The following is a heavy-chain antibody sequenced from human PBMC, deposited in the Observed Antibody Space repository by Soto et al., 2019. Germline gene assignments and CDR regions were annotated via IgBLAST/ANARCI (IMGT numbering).Heavy chain of an antibody. J-gene: IGHJ6*02. V-gene: IGHV6-1*01. D-gene: IGHD3-10*01. CDR1: GDSVSSNSAA. CDR2: TYYRSKWYN. CDR3: AREGITMVRGVITRHYYYYGMDV. Sequence: SQTLSLTCAIPGDSVSSNSAAWNWIRQSPSRGLEWLGRTYYRSKWYNDYAVSVKSRITINPDTSKNQFSLQLNSVTPEDTAVYYCAREGITMVRGVITRHYYYYGMDVWGQGTTVTVSS.